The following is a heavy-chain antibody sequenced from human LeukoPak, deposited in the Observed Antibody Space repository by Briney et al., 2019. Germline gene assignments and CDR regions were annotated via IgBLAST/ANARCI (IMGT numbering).Heavy chain of an antibody. CDR1: GFTFSSYA. CDR3: ARAPNEDY. D-gene: IGHD1-1*01. J-gene: IGHJ4*02. Sequence: PGGSLRLSCEASGFTFSSYAMSWVRQAPGKGLEWVSSISGSGGSAYYADSVKGRFTISRDNAKNSLYLQMNSLRAEDTAVYYCARAPNEDYWGQGTLVTVSS. CDR2: ISGSGGSA. V-gene: IGHV3-23*01.